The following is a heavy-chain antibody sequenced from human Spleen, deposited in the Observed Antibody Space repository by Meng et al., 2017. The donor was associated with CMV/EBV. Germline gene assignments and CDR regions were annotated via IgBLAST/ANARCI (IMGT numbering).Heavy chain of an antibody. J-gene: IGHJ6*02. Sequence: ASVKVSCKASGYTFTSYYMHWVRQAPGQGLEWMGIINPSGGSTSYAQKFQGRVTMTRDTSTSTVYMELNSLRVEDTAVYFCARGRGGYHGPGNYYPPLDVWGQGTTVTVSS. V-gene: IGHV1-46*01. CDR3: ARGRGGYHGPGNYYPPLDV. CDR2: INPSGGST. CDR1: GYTFTSYY. D-gene: IGHD3-10*01.